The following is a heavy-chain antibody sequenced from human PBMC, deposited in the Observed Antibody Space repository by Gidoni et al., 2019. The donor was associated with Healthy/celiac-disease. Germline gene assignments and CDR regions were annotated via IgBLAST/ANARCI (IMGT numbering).Heavy chain of an antibody. CDR1: GVSLSSGGYY. CDR3: ARGGGDYNWFDP. CDR2: IFYSGST. V-gene: IGHV4-31*03. J-gene: IGHJ5*02. D-gene: IGHD4-17*01. Sequence: QVQLQESGPGLVKPSQTLSLTCTVSGVSLSSGGYYWSWIRQHPGKGLEWIGYIFYSGSTYYNPSLKSRVTISVDTSKNQFSLKLSSVTAADTAVYYCARGGGDYNWFDPWGQGTLVTVSS.